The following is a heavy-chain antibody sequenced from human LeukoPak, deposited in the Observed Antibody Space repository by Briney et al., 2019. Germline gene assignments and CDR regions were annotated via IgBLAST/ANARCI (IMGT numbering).Heavy chain of an antibody. CDR2: IYYSGST. CDR3: ARVANYYDSSGYHLLRYCYGMDV. CDR1: GGSISSYY. Sequence: SETLSLTCTVSGGSISSYYWSWIRQPPGKGLEWIGYIYYSGSTNYNPSLKSRVTISVDTSKNQFSLKLSSVTAADTAVYYCARVANYYDSSGYHLLRYCYGMDVWGQGTTVTVSS. J-gene: IGHJ6*02. D-gene: IGHD3-22*01. V-gene: IGHV4-59*01.